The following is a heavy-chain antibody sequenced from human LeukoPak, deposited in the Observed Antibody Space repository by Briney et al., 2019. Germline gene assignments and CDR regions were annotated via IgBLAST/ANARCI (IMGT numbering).Heavy chain of an antibody. CDR1: GFTFDDYG. CDR2: INWNGGST. D-gene: IGHD5-12*01. J-gene: IGHJ3*02. Sequence: SGGSLRLSCAASGFTFDDYGMSWVRKAPGKGLEWVSGINWNGGSTGYADSVKGRFTISRDNAKNSLYLQMNSLRAEDTALYYCARRSWGLRPAFDIWGQGTMVTVSS. CDR3: ARRSWGLRPAFDI. V-gene: IGHV3-20*04.